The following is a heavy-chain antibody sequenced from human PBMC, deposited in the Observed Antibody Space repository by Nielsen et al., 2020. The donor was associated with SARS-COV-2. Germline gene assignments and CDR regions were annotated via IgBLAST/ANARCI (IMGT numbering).Heavy chain of an antibody. CDR1: GFAFSVYS. J-gene: IGHJ4*02. CDR3: ARDRGPGYNAVDY. V-gene: IGHV3-48*01. D-gene: IGHD1-14*01. CDR2: ISSGSSTM. Sequence: GESLKISCAASGFAFSVYSMNWVRQAPGKGLEWLSYISSGSSTMYYADSVKGRFTVSRDNAKNSLYLRMNSLRAEDTAIYYCARDRGPGYNAVDYWGQGTLVTVSS.